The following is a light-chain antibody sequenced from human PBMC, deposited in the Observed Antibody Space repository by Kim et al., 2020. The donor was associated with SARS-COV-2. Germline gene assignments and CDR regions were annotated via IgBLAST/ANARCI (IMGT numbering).Light chain of an antibody. Sequence: ALGQTVIIPCQGDSLRNYFASWYQQKPGQAPLLVMYGGDNRPSGIPDRFSSSRSGSTASLTITASQPEDEADYYCCSRDTSGDHVLFGGGTKLTVL. CDR1: SLRNYF. V-gene: IGLV3-19*01. J-gene: IGLJ3*02. CDR3: CSRDTSGDHVL. CDR2: GGD.